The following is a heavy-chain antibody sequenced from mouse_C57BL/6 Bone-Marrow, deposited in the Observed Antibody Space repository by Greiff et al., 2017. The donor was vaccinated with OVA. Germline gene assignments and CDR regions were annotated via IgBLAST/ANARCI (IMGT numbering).Heavy chain of an antibody. D-gene: IGHD2-14*01. CDR2: IDPSDSYT. CDR1: GYTFTSYW. Sequence: QVHVKQPGAELVMPGASVKLSCKASGYTFTSYWMHWVKQRPGQGLEWIGEIDPSDSYTNYNQKFKGKSTLTVDKSSSTAYMQLSSLTSEDSAVYYCASGYKGGFAYWGQGTLVTVSA. J-gene: IGHJ3*01. CDR3: ASGYKGGFAY. V-gene: IGHV1-69*01.